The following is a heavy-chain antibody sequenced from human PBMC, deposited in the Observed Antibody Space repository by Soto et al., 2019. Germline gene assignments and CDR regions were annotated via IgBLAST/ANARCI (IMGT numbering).Heavy chain of an antibody. J-gene: IGHJ2*01. CDR2: ISGSGGST. D-gene: IGHD4-17*01. CDR3: AKRTVRWYFDL. Sequence: EVQLLESGGGLVQPGGSLRLSCAASGFTFSSYAMNWVRQAPGKGLEWVSVISGSGGSTYYADAVKGRFTISRDNSKNRLYLRMNSLRAEDTAVDNCAKRTVRWYFDLWGRGTLVTVSS. V-gene: IGHV3-23*01. CDR1: GFTFSSYA.